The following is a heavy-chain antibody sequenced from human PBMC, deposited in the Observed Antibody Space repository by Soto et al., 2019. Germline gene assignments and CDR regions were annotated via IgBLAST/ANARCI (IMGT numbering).Heavy chain of an antibody. V-gene: IGHV4-39*01. D-gene: IGHD6-19*01. J-gene: IGHJ4*02. Sequence: QLQLQESGPGLVKPSETLSLTCTVSGGSISSSSYYWGWIRQPPGKGLEWFGSIYYIGSTYYNPSLKRPVTISVDTAKNQFSLKLSSVTAAATAVYYCASHAVHSSGFSDYWGQGTLVTVSS. CDR3: ASHAVHSSGFSDY. CDR1: GGSISSSSYY. CDR2: IYYIGST.